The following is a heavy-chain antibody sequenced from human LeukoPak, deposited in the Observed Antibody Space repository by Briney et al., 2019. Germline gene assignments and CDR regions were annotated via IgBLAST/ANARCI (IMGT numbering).Heavy chain of an antibody. CDR2: IDWDDDK. Sequence: SGPALVKPTQTLTLTCTFSGFSLSTSGMRGSWIRQPPGKDLEWLALIDWDDDKFYSTSLKTRLTISKDTSKNQVVLTMTNMDPVDTATYYCARSGYSGYDGYWFDPWGQGTLVTVSS. CDR3: ARSGYSGYDGYWFDP. J-gene: IGHJ5*02. V-gene: IGHV2-70*04. D-gene: IGHD5-12*01. CDR1: GFSLSTSGMR.